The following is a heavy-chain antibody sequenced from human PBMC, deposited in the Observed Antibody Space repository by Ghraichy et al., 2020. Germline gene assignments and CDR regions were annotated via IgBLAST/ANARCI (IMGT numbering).Heavy chain of an antibody. CDR1: GFIFSCYC. Sequence: GGSLRLSCAASGFIFSCYCMGWVRQAPGKGLEWVANIKKDGSEKYYVDSVKGRFTISRDNAKNSLYLQMNSLRAEDTAVYYCARDLGSGWYFDYWGQGTLVTVSS. V-gene: IGHV3-7*01. D-gene: IGHD6-19*01. J-gene: IGHJ4*02. CDR2: IKKDGSEK. CDR3: ARDLGSGWYFDY.